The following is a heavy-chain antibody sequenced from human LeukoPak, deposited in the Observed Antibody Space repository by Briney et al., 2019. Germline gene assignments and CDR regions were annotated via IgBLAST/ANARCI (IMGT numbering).Heavy chain of an antibody. CDR1: GFTFSSIA. Sequence: GGSLRLSCAASGFTFSSIAMTWVRQAPGEGLEWVGFIRSRAYGGTTKYAASLKDRFTISRDDSKSIVFLQMNSLEIEDTAIYYCAKEGDTGSFSRWFDPWGQGTLVTVSS. CDR2: IRSRAYGGTT. V-gene: IGHV3-49*04. CDR3: AKEGDTGSFSRWFDP. J-gene: IGHJ5*02. D-gene: IGHD2-8*02.